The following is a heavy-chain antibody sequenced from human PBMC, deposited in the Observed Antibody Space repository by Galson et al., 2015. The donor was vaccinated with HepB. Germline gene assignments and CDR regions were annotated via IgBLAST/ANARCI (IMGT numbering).Heavy chain of an antibody. CDR2: ISADNGNT. V-gene: IGHV1-18*01. J-gene: IGHJ4*02. Sequence: SVKVSCKASGYFFTHFGINWVRQAPGQGLEWMGWISADNGNTKYAQKFQGRVTMTTDTSTSTAYVEVRSLRSDDTAVYYCARERLRGYYDSTGYFPFDYWGQGSLVTVSS. CDR3: ARERLRGYYDSTGYFPFDY. CDR1: GYFFTHFG. D-gene: IGHD3-22*01.